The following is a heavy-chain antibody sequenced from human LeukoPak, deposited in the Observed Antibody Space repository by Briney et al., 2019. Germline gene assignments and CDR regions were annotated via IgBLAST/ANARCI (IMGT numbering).Heavy chain of an antibody. D-gene: IGHD2-15*01. V-gene: IGHV3-21*04. CDR1: GFTFSSYS. CDR3: VRWADCGGGGCPLDY. J-gene: IGHJ4*02. CDR2: ISSSSSYI. Sequence: PGGSLRLSCAASGFTFSSYSMNWVRQAPGKGLEWVSSISSSSSYIYYADSVKGRFTISRDNAKNSLYLQMNSLRAEDTAVYYCVRWADCGGGGCPLDYWGQGTLVTVSS.